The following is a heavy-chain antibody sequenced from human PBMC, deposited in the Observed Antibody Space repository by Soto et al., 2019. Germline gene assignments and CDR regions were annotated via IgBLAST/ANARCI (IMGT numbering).Heavy chain of an antibody. Sequence: ASVKVSCKASGYTFTGYYVHWVRQAPGQGLEWMGWINPNSGDTYLAQRFQGRVTMNRDTSIGTAYMELRSLRSDDTAVYYCARDKQWLVPCAFDIWGQGTMVTVSS. CDR1: GYTFTGYY. D-gene: IGHD6-19*01. CDR2: INPNSGDT. V-gene: IGHV1-2*02. CDR3: ARDKQWLVPCAFDI. J-gene: IGHJ3*02.